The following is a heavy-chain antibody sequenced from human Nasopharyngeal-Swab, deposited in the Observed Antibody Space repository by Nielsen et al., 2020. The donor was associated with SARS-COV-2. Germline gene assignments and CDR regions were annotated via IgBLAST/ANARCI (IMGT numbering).Heavy chain of an antibody. V-gene: IGHV1-3*01. J-gene: IGHJ4*02. CDR1: GYTFTSNA. D-gene: IGHD6-13*01. CDR2: INAGNGNT. CDR3: ARENVQRLVLFYYFDY. Sequence: ASVKVSCKASGYTFTSNAMHWVRQAPGQRLEWMGWINAGNGNTKYSQKFQGRVTITRDTSASTAYMELSSLRSEDTAVYYCARENVQRLVLFYYFDYWGQGTLVTVSS.